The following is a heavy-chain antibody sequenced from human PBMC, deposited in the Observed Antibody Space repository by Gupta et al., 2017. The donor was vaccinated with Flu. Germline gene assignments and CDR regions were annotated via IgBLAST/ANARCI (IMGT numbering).Heavy chain of an antibody. CDR1: GYTFTSYD. J-gene: IGHJ6*02. D-gene: IGHD4-11*01. CDR3: ARVGLRYSNYEDYYYYYGMDV. Sequence: QVQLVQSGAEVKKPGASVKVSCKASGYTFTSYDINWVRQATGQGLEWMGWMNPNSGNTGYAQKFQGRVTMTRNTSISTAYMELSSLRSEDTAVCYCARVGLRYSNYEDYYYYYGMDVWGQGTTVTVSS. CDR2: MNPNSGNT. V-gene: IGHV1-8*01.